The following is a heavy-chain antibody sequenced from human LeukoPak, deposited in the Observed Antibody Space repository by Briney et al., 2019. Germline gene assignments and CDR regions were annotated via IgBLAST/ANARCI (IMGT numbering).Heavy chain of an antibody. D-gene: IGHD3-10*01. Sequence: GASVKVSCKTSGYTFTGYFLHWVRQAPGKGLAWLGGISPNSGDANYAQKFQGRVTMTRDTSISTADMELSSLRSDDTAVHYCGREGLYLPSGRFMGTDYWGQGTLVTVSS. V-gene: IGHV1-2*02. CDR2: ISPNSGDA. CDR1: GYTFTGYF. CDR3: GREGLYLPSGRFMGTDY. J-gene: IGHJ4*02.